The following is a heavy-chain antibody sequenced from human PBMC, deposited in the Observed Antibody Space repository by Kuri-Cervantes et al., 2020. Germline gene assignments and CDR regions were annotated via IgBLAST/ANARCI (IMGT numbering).Heavy chain of an antibody. CDR2: INAGNGNT. V-gene: IGHV1-3*01. Sequence: ASVKVSCKASGYTFTSYAMHWVRQAPGQRLEWMGWINAGNGNTKYSQKFQGRVTITRDTSASTAYMELSSLRSEDTAVYYCASLNIGNGGIRDFDYWGQGTLVTVSS. CDR3: ASLNIGNGGIRDFDY. D-gene: IGHD4-23*01. CDR1: GYTFTSYA. J-gene: IGHJ4*02.